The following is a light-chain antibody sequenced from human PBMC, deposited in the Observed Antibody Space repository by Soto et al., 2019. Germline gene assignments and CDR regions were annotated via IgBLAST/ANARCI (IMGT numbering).Light chain of an antibody. CDR2: DAS. V-gene: IGKV1-5*01. CDR3: QQYNSYST. CDR1: QSVRSW. Sequence: DIQMTHSPSTLSASVGDRVTITCRASQSVRSWLAWYQQKPGKAPKLLIYDASSLESGVPSRFSGSGSGTEFTLTISSLQPDDFATYYCQQYNSYSTFGQGTKV. J-gene: IGKJ1*01.